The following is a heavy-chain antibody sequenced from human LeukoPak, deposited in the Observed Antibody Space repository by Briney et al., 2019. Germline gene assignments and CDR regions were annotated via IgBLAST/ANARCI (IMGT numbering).Heavy chain of an antibody. CDR2: IKSKTDGGTT. V-gene: IGHV3-15*01. J-gene: IGHJ4*02. CDR3: TTDVDYYGSGSYLSVDY. CDR1: GFTFSNAW. Sequence: GGALRLSCAASGFTFSNAWMSWVRQAPGKGLEWGCRIKSKTDGGTTDYASPVKGRFTISREDEKNTLYQQMNSLKTADTDVYYCTTDVDYYGSGSYLSVDYWGQGTLVTVSS. D-gene: IGHD3-10*01.